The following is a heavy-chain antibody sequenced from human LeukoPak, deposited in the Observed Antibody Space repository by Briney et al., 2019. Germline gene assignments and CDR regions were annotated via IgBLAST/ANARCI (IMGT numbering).Heavy chain of an antibody. CDR2: IRYDGSNK. CDR1: GFTFSSYA. J-gene: IGHJ4*02. CDR3: AKERLITIFGVVIPDFDY. D-gene: IGHD3-3*01. V-gene: IGHV3-30*02. Sequence: GGSLRLSCAASGFTFSSYAMHWVRQAPGKGLEWVAFIRYDGSNKYYADSVKGRSTISRDNSKNALYLQMNSLRAEDTAVYYCAKERLITIFGVVIPDFDYWGQGTLVTVSS.